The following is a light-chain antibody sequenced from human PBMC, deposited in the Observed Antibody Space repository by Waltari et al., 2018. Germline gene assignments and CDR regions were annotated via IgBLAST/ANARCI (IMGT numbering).Light chain of an antibody. CDR2: EDN. CDR3: QSYDDSNPGV. CDR1: SGRIASNS. J-gene: IGLJ2*01. V-gene: IGLV6-57*04. Sequence: FMLTQPLSVSESPGKPVTISSTRSSGRIASNSVPWYQQRPGSAPTTVIYEDNQRPSGVPDRFSGSIDTSANSASLTISGLKTEDEADYYCQSYDDSNPGVFGGGTKLTV.